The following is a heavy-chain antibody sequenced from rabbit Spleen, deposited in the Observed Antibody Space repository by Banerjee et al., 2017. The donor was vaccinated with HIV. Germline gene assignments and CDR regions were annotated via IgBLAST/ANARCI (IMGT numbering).Heavy chain of an antibody. J-gene: IGHJ6*01. CDR1: GFDFSRDA. Sequence: QEQLVESGGGLVQPEGSLTLTCTASGFDFSRDAMCWVRQAPGKGLEWISCIAGSSSGFTYSASWAKGRFTISKTSSTTVTLQMTSLTAADTATYFCARDTGSSFSSYGMDLWGPGTLVTVS. D-gene: IGHD8-1*01. CDR3: ARDTGSSFSSYGMDL. V-gene: IGHV1S45*01. CDR2: IAGSSSGFT.